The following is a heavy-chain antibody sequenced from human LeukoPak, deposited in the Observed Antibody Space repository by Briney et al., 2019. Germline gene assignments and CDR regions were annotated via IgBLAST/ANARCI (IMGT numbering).Heavy chain of an antibody. CDR2: ISPSSNYI. CDR1: GFIFSNYG. V-gene: IGHV3-21*01. CDR3: ARDLRHPVGGTSY. J-gene: IGHJ4*02. Sequence: GRSLRLSCAASGFIFSNYGMHWVRQAPGKGLEWVSSISPSSNYIYYADSVKGRFTISRDNAKTSLYLQMNSLRAEDTAVYYCARDLRHPVGGTSYWGQGTLVTVSS. D-gene: IGHD4-23*01.